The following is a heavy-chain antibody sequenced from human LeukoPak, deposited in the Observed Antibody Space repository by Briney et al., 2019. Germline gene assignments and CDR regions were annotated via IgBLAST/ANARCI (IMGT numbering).Heavy chain of an antibody. CDR3: ASSRFS. J-gene: IGHJ5*02. CDR2: ISSSSSTI. V-gene: IGHV3-48*01. D-gene: IGHD3-3*01. CDR1: GFTFSSYS. Sequence: GGSLRLSCAASGFTFSSYSMNWVRQAPGKGLEWVSYISSSSSTIYYADSVKGRFTISRDNAKNSPYLQMNSLRAEDTAVYYCASSRFSWGQGTLVTVSS.